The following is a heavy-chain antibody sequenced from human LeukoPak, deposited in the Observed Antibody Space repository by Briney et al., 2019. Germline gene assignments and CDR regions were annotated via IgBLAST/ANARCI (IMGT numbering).Heavy chain of an antibody. Sequence: KPSETLSLTCTVSGGSISSYYWSWIRQPAGKGLEWIGHMYTSGSTNYNPSLKSRVTISVDKSKNQFFLKLSSVTAADTAVYYCAGDGDRTSWYYYWGQGTLVTVSS. D-gene: IGHD6-13*01. J-gene: IGHJ4*02. CDR3: AGDGDRTSWYYY. CDR2: MYTSGST. CDR1: GGSISSYY. V-gene: IGHV4-4*07.